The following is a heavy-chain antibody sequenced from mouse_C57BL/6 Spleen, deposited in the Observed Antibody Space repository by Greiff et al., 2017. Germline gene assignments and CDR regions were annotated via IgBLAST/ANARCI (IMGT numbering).Heavy chain of an antibody. V-gene: IGHV1-82*01. Sequence: QVQLQQSGPELVKPGASVKISCKASGYAFSSSWMNWVKQRPGKGLEWIGRIYPGDGDTNYNGKFKGKATLTADKSSSTAYMQLSSLTSEDSAVYFCARDYYGSSDDWGQGTTLTVSS. D-gene: IGHD1-1*01. CDR2: IYPGDGDT. J-gene: IGHJ2*01. CDR1: GYAFSSSW. CDR3: ARDYYGSSDD.